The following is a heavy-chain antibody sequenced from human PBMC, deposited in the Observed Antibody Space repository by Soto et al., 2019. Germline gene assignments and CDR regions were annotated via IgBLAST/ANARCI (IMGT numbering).Heavy chain of an antibody. CDR2: INHSGST. V-gene: IGHV4-34*01. Sequence: ASETLSLTCAVYGGSFSGYYWSWIRQPPGKGLEWIGEINHSGSTNYNPSLKSRVTISVDTSKNQFSLKLSSVTAADTAVYYCARANPAFDPWGQGTLVTVSS. CDR3: ARANPAFDP. J-gene: IGHJ5*02. CDR1: GGSFSGYY.